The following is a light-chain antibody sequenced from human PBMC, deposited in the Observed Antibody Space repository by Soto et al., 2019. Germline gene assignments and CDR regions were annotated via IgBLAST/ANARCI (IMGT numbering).Light chain of an antibody. CDR3: GSWDSSLSAYV. CDR1: SSNIGAGYD. V-gene: IGLV1-40*01. CDR2: DNS. Sequence: QSVLTQPPPVSGAPGQRVTISCTGSSSNIGAGYDVHWYQQFPGTAPKLLIYDNSNRPSGIPDRFSGSKSGTSATLGITGFQTGDEADYYCGSWDSSLSAYVFATGTKVTVL. J-gene: IGLJ1*01.